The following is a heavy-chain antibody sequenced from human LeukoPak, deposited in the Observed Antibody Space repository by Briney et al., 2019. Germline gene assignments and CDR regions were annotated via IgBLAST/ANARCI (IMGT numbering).Heavy chain of an antibody. V-gene: IGHV3-30-3*01. CDR1: GFTFSSYA. CDR2: ISYDGSNK. Sequence: GGSLRLSCAASGFTFSSYAMHWVRQAPGKGLEWVAVISYDGSNKYYADSVKGRFTISRDNSKNTLYLQMNSLRAEDTAVYYCARDTSSGLLWFGELTYYFDYWGQGTLVTVSS. D-gene: IGHD3-10*01. CDR3: ARDTSSGLLWFGELTYYFDY. J-gene: IGHJ4*02.